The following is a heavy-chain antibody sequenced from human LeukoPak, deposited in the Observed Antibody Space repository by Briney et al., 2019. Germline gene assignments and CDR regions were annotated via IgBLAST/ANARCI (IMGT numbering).Heavy chain of an antibody. Sequence: PGRPLRLSCAASGFTFSSHAIHWVRQAPGKGLEWVAAISYDGIDKLYADSVKGRFTISRDNVRNTLYLQMDSLRAEDTAVYFCARDRGFCSGTSCAYIYYYMDVWGNGTTASVSS. CDR1: GFTFSSHA. CDR2: ISYDGIDK. D-gene: IGHD2-2*01. V-gene: IGHV3-30*01. J-gene: IGHJ6*03. CDR3: ARDRGFCSGTSCAYIYYYMDV.